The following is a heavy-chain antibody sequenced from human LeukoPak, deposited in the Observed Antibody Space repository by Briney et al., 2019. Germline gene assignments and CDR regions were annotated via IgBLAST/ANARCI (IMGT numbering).Heavy chain of an antibody. D-gene: IGHD6-19*01. Sequence: GGSLRLSCAASGFTFSGSAMHWVRQASGKGLEWVGRIRSKANSYATAYAASVKGRFTISRDDSKNTAYLQMNSLKTEDTAVYYCTRQIAVAGSEDYWGQGTLVTVSP. CDR2: IRSKANSYAT. CDR3: TRQIAVAGSEDY. V-gene: IGHV3-73*01. J-gene: IGHJ4*02. CDR1: GFTFSGSA.